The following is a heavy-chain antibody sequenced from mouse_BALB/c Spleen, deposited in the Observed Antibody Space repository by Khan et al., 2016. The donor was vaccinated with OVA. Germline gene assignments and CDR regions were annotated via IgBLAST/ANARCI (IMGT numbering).Heavy chain of an antibody. Sequence: EVQLQESGPSLVKPSQTLSLTCSVTGDSITSGYWNWIRKFPGNKLEYMGYIIYTGYTYYNPSLKSRISITRHTSKNQYYLHLNSVTDEDTATYYCTRSTYRYAFVYWGQGTLVTVSA. D-gene: IGHD2-14*01. V-gene: IGHV3-8*02. CDR1: GDSITSGY. CDR2: IIYTGYT. J-gene: IGHJ3*01. CDR3: TRSTYRYAFVY.